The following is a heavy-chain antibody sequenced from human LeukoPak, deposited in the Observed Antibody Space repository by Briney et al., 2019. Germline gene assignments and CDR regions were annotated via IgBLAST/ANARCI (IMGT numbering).Heavy chain of an antibody. CDR3: ASEGIPSDIVVVPAATDANDY. V-gene: IGHV3-7*01. J-gene: IGHJ4*02. CDR1: GFTFSSYW. D-gene: IGHD2-2*01. Sequence: PGGSLRLSCAASGFTFSSYWMSWVRQAPGKGLEWVANIKQDGSEKYYVDSVKGRFTISRDNAKNSLYLQMNSLRAEDTAVYYCASEGIPSDIVVVPAATDANDYWGQGTLVTVSS. CDR2: IKQDGSEK.